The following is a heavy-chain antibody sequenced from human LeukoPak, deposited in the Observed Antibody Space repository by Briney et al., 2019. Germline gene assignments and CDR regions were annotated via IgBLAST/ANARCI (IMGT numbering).Heavy chain of an antibody. CDR3: ARAYYYDSSDFGY. CDR1: GYSFTSYW. V-gene: IGHV5-51*01. D-gene: IGHD3-22*01. CDR2: IYPGDST. J-gene: IGHJ4*02. Sequence: GESLKISCKGSGYSFTSYWIGWVRQMPGKGLEWMGIIYPGDSTTYSPSFQGQVTISADKSISTAYLQWSSLKASDTAMYYCARAYYYDSSDFGYWGQGTLVTVSS.